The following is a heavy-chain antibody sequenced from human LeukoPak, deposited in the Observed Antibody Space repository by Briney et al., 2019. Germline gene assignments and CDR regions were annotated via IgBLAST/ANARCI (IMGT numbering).Heavy chain of an antibody. CDR2: INSDGSST. CDR1: GFTFNTAW. Sequence: GGSLRLSCAASGFTFNTAWMHWVRQAPGKGLVWVSRINSDGSSTTSADSVKGRFTISRDNAKDTLYLQMNSLRAEDTAVYYCAKGGATVIDYWGQGTLVTVSS. J-gene: IGHJ4*02. CDR3: AKGGATVIDY. D-gene: IGHD4-17*01. V-gene: IGHV3-74*01.